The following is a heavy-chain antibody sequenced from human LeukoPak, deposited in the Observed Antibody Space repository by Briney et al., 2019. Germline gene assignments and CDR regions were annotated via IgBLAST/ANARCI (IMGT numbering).Heavy chain of an antibody. CDR2: IKADGSEK. J-gene: IGHJ4*02. V-gene: IGHV3-7*05. D-gene: IGHD1-26*01. CDR3: AYRNNFEY. Sequence: GGSLRLSCAASGFSFSGHWMNWVRQPPGKVLEWVANIKADGSEKYYVDSVKGRFTISRDDAKRTVDLQMDNLRAEDTAIYYCAYRNNFEYWGQGALVTVSS. CDR1: GFSFSGHW.